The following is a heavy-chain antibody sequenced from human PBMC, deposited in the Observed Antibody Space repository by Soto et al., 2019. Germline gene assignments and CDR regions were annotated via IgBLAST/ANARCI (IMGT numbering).Heavy chain of an antibody. CDR1: GGTFSSYA. Sequence: SVKVSCKASGGTFSSYAISWVRQAPGQGLEWMGGIIPIFGTANYAQKFQGRVTITADESTSTAYMELSSLRSEDTAVYYCARDASPFSDYDNYGMDVWGQGTTVTVSS. V-gene: IGHV1-69*13. CDR2: IIPIFGTA. CDR3: ARDASPFSDYDNYGMDV. D-gene: IGHD3-22*01. J-gene: IGHJ6*02.